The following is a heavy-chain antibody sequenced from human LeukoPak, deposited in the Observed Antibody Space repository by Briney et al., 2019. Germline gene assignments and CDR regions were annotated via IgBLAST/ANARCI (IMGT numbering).Heavy chain of an antibody. CDR1: GYNFPNYW. J-gene: IGHJ4*02. CDR2: IYPRASDT. V-gene: IGHV5-51*01. CDR3: TRRGFDL. Sequence: EESLKISCKGSGYNFPNYWIGWVRQLPGKGLERMGIIYPRASDTRYSPSFQGHVVISVDKSINTAYLQLSSLKVSDSAMYFCTRRGFDLWGQGTRSPSPQ.